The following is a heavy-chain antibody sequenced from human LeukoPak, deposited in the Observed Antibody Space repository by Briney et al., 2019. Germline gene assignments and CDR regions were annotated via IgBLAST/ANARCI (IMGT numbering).Heavy chain of an antibody. Sequence: SETLSLTCTVSGGSVNNYGWSWIRQPPAKGLEYIGYIYYSGSTNYNPSLKSRVTISVDTSKNQFSLNLKSETAADTAVYYCASYPAAVAGTRYYWGQGTLVTVSS. CDR1: GGSVNNYG. V-gene: IGHV4-59*02. CDR3: ASYPAAVAGTRYY. D-gene: IGHD6-19*01. CDR2: IYYSGST. J-gene: IGHJ4*02.